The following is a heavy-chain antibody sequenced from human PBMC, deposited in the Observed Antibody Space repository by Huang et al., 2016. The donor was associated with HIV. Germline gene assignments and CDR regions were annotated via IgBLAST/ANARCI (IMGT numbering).Heavy chain of an antibody. Sequence: QVHLVQSGPEVKRPGASVKVSCKASGYSFTTYGISWVRQAPGQGLEWSGWSSPYSGDTNDAQKVQDRVTMTTDISTSTVYMELRSLRSDDTAVYYCARHNGYSGGFAMDWGQGTLVTVSS. J-gene: IGHJ4*02. D-gene: IGHD5-12*01. V-gene: IGHV1-18*04. CDR1: GYSFTTYG. CDR3: ARHNGYSGGFAMD. CDR2: SSPYSGDT.